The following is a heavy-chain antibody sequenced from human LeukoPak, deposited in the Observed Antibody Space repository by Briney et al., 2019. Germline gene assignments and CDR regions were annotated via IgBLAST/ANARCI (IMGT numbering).Heavy chain of an antibody. CDR3: ARSVSAHYGSGIVAY. CDR1: GYTFTSYD. CDR2: MNPNSGNT. D-gene: IGHD3-10*01. V-gene: IGHV1-8*01. Sequence: GASVKLSCKASGYTFTSYDINWGRQATGQGLGWMGWMNPNSGNTGDAQKFQGRGTMTRNTSISTAYMELSSLRSEDTAVYYCARSVSAHYGSGIVAYWGQGTLVTVSS. J-gene: IGHJ4*02.